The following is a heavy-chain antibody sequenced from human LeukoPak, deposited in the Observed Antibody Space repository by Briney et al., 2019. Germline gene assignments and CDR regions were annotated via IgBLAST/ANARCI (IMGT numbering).Heavy chain of an antibody. CDR3: ARKVEFLDALDI. J-gene: IGHJ3*02. CDR1: GGTFSSYA. Sequence: ASVKVSCKASGGTFSSYAISWVRQAPGQGLEWMGWMNPNSGGTNYAQKFEGRVTMTRDTSISTAYMEPSRLRSDDTAVYYCARKVEFLDALDIWGQGTMVTVSS. CDR2: MNPNSGGT. V-gene: IGHV1-2*02. D-gene: IGHD1-1*01.